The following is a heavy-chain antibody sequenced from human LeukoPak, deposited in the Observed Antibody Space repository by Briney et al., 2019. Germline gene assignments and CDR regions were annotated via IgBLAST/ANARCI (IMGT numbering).Heavy chain of an antibody. CDR3: AKYYEFSSSTEVGFDY. CDR2: IYPGDSDT. CDR1: VYSFTSYW. D-gene: IGHD3-3*01. V-gene: IGHV5-51*01. J-gene: IGHJ4*02. Sequence: GGSLRLSCMGSVYSFTSYWIGWVRQMPGKGLEWMGIIYPGDSDTRYSPSFQGRVKMSADKSIGTAYLQWSSLKASDPAIYYCAKYYEFSSSTEVGFDYWGQGTLVTVSS.